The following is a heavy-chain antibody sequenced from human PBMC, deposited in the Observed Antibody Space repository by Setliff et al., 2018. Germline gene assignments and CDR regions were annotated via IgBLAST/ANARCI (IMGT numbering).Heavy chain of an antibody. J-gene: IGHJ6*03. D-gene: IGHD1-7*01. CDR2: IRPLRGDT. V-gene: IGHV1-2*02. Sequence: ASVKVSCKASGYIFSAYHVHWVRQAPGQGPEWVGCIRPLRGDTKSAQKFQGRLTMTGDASINTAFIELTGLTSDDTAVYYCARAPSGTGFYHFFSYMDVWGKGTTVTVSS. CDR1: GYIFSAYH. CDR3: ARAPSGTGFYHFFSYMDV.